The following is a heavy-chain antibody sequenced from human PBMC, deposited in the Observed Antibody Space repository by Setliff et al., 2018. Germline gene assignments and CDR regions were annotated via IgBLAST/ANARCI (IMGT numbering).Heavy chain of an antibody. Sequence: GASVKVSCKASGYTFTSYAMNWVRQAPGQGLEWMGWINTNTGNPTYAQGFTGRFVFSLDTSVSTAYLQISSLKAEDTAVYYCARPYSSSARWYFDLWGRGTLVTAPQ. CDR2: INTNTGNP. V-gene: IGHV7-4-1*02. CDR3: ARPYSSSARWYFDL. CDR1: GYTFTSYA. D-gene: IGHD6-6*01. J-gene: IGHJ2*01.